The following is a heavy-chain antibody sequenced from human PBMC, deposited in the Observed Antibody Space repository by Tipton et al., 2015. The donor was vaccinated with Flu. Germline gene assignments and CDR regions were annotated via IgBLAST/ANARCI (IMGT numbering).Heavy chain of an antibody. CDR3: ARTYYDSSVWGNWFDP. Sequence: QLVQSGAEVKKPGSSVKVSCKASGGTFSSYAISWVRQAPGQGLEWMGGNIPIFGTANYAQKFQGRVTITADESTSTAYMGLSSLRSEDTAVYYCARTYYDSSVWGNWFDPWGQGTLVTVSS. V-gene: IGHV1-69*01. D-gene: IGHD3-22*01. CDR2: NIPIFGTA. CDR1: GGTFSSYA. J-gene: IGHJ5*02.